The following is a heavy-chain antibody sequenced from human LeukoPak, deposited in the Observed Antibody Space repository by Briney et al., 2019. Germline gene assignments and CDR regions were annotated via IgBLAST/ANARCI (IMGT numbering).Heavy chain of an antibody. CDR2: IYYSGST. CDR1: GGSISSYY. CDR3: AREGGDTSGYYHDY. J-gene: IGHJ4*02. Sequence: SETLSLTCTVSGGSISSYYWSWIRQPPGKGLEWIGYIYYSGSTNYNPSLKSRVTISVDTSKNQFSLRLSSVTAADTAVYYCAREGGDTSGYYHDYWGQGTLVTVSS. V-gene: IGHV4-59*12. D-gene: IGHD3-22*01.